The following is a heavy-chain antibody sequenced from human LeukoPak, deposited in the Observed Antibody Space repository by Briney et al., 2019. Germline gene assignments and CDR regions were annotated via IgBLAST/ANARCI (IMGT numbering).Heavy chain of an antibody. CDR2: IYYSVST. Sequence: SETLSLTCTVSGGSISSHYWSWIRQPPGKALEWIGYIYYSVSTNYNPSLKSRVTISGGTSKNQFSLKMNSVTAADTAVYYCARAKGYNYGYGIDYWGQGTWSPSPQ. J-gene: IGHJ4*02. CDR1: GGSISSHY. V-gene: IGHV4-59*11. D-gene: IGHD5-18*01. CDR3: ARAKGYNYGYGIDY.